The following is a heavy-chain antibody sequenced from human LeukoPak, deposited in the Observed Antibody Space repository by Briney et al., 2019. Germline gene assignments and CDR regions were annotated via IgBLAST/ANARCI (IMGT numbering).Heavy chain of an antibody. CDR2: IIPILGIA. J-gene: IGHJ4*02. Sequence: SVKVSCKASGGTFSSYAISWVRQAPGQGLEWMGRIIPILGIANYAQKFQGRVTITADKSTSTAYMELSSLRSEDTAVYYCAREIAAAGIFYFDYWGQGTLVTVSS. CDR3: AREIAAAGIFYFDY. V-gene: IGHV1-69*04. CDR1: GGTFSSYA. D-gene: IGHD6-13*01.